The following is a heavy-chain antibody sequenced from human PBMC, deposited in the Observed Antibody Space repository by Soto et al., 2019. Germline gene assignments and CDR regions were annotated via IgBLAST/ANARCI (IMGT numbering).Heavy chain of an antibody. CDR1: GFTFSSYG. CDR2: ISYDGSNK. V-gene: IGHV3-30*18. J-gene: IGHJ6*02. D-gene: IGHD2-2*01. Sequence: QVQLVESGGGVVQPGRSLRLSCAASGFTFSSYGMHWVRQAPGKGLEWVAVISYDGSNKYFADSVKGRFTISRDNSKNTLYLQMNSLTAEDTAVYYCAKDRGDIVVVPAAIFYYYYGMDVWGQGTTVTVSS. CDR3: AKDRGDIVVVPAAIFYYYYGMDV.